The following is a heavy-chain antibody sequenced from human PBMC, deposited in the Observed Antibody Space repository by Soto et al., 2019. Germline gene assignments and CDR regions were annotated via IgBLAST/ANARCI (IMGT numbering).Heavy chain of an antibody. V-gene: IGHV1-18*01. CDR2: ISAYNGNT. Sequence: ASVKVSCKASGYTFTSCGISWVRQAPGQGLEWMGWISAYNGNTNYAQKLQGRVTMTTDTSTSTAYMELSSLRSEDTAVYYCARSTYDILTGYYIGWFDPWGQGTLVTVS. J-gene: IGHJ5*02. D-gene: IGHD3-9*01. CDR3: ARSTYDILTGYYIGWFDP. CDR1: GYTFTSCG.